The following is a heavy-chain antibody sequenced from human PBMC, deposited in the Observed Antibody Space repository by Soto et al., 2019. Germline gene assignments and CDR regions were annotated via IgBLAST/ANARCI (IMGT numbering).Heavy chain of an antibody. Sequence: PSETLSLTCTVSGGSVSNVNYYWSWIRQPPGKGLEWIGYIFHTGTTNYNPSLKSRVTISLDTSMNQFSLKLSSVTPADTAVYYCTRAPVSGSYCFDFWGQGTPVTSPQ. CDR1: GGSVSNVNYY. V-gene: IGHV4-61*01. J-gene: IGHJ4*02. CDR2: IFHTGTT. CDR3: TRAPVSGSYCFDF. D-gene: IGHD1-26*01.